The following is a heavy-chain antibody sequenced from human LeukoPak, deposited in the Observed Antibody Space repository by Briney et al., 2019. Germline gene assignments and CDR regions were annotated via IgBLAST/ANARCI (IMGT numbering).Heavy chain of an antibody. Sequence: GGSLRLSCEASEFTFSSYSINWVRQAPGKGLEWVSSISSIRNYIYYADSVRGRFTISRDNARNSLYLQMNSLRAEDTAVYYCARLRGGYNYASGPFDYWGQGTLVTVSS. CDR1: EFTFSSYS. CDR3: ARLRGGYNYASGPFDY. D-gene: IGHD5-18*01. CDR2: ISSIRNYI. V-gene: IGHV3-21*01. J-gene: IGHJ4*02.